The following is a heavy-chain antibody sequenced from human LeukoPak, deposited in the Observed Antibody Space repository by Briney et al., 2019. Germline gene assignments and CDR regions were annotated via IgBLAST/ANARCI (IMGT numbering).Heavy chain of an antibody. V-gene: IGHV1-8*01. Sequence: PGASVKVSCKASGYTFTSYDINWVRQATGQGLEWMGWMNPNSGNTGYAQKFQGRVTMTRNTSISTAYVELSSLRSGDTAVYYCARGSFWGYSSSWYFGYWGQGTLVTVSS. CDR1: GYTFTSYD. J-gene: IGHJ4*02. CDR2: MNPNSGNT. D-gene: IGHD6-13*01. CDR3: ARGSFWGYSSSWYFGY.